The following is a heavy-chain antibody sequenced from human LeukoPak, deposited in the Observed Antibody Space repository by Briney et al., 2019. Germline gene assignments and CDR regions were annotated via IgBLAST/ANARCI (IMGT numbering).Heavy chain of an antibody. D-gene: IGHD3-3*01. J-gene: IGHJ4*02. CDR1: GGSISSGDYY. CDR2: IYYSGST. V-gene: IGHV4-30-4*01. Sequence: SETLSLTCTVSGGSISSGDYYWSWIRQPPGKGLEWIGYIYYSGSTYYNPSLKSRVTISVDTSKNQFSLKLSSVTAADTAVYYCACSYYDFWSGTHWGQGTLVTVSS. CDR3: ACSYYDFWSGTH.